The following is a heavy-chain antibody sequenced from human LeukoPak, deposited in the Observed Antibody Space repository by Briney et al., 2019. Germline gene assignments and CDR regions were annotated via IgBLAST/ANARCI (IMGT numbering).Heavy chain of an antibody. J-gene: IGHJ4*02. D-gene: IGHD3-22*01. CDR3: ASGYYYDSSGYYAPFDY. CDR1: GYTFTSYG. Sequence: ASVKVSCKASGYTFTSYGISWVRQAPGQGLEWMGWISAYNGNTNYAQKLQGRVTMTTDTSTSTAYMELRSLRSDDTAVYYCASGYYYDSSGYYAPFDYWGQGTLVTVSS. V-gene: IGHV1-18*01. CDR2: ISAYNGNT.